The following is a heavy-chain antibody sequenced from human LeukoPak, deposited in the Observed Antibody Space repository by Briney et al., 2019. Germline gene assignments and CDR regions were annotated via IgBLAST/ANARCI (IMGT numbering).Heavy chain of an antibody. J-gene: IGHJ4*02. Sequence: ASVKVSCKASGYTFTSYGFSWLRQAPGQGPEWMGWISAYDGNTNSAQKFQGRVTMTTDTSTSTAYMELRSLRSDDTAVYYCARDGYGSGKGFFDYWAREPWSPSPQ. CDR3: ARDGYGSGKGFFDY. CDR1: GYTFTSYG. V-gene: IGHV1-18*01. D-gene: IGHD3-10*01. CDR2: ISAYDGNT.